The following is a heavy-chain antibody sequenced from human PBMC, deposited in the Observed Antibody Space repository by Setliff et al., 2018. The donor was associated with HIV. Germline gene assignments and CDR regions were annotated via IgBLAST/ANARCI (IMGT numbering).Heavy chain of an antibody. CDR2: IYYSGST. V-gene: IGHV4-39*01. CDR3: ARQGQLGSE. CDR1: GGSIYGSDYY. D-gene: IGHD1-1*01. Sequence: LSLTCTVSGGSIYGSDYYWGWIRQPPGKGLESIGSIYYSGSTYYKPSLKSRVTISVETSKNQFSLKLSSVTAADTAVYYCARQGQLGSEWGQGTLVTVSS. J-gene: IGHJ4*02.